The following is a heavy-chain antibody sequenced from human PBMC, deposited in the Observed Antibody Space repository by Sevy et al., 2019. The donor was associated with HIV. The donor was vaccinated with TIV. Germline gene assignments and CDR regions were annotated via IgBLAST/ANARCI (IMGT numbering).Heavy chain of an antibody. Sequence: GGSLRLSCAASGFTFSDYYMSWIRQAPGKGLEWVSYISSSSSYTNYADSVKGRFTISRDNAKNSLYLQMNSLRAEDTTVYYCASQIGDDAFDIWGQGTMVTVSS. CDR2: ISSSSSYT. J-gene: IGHJ3*02. V-gene: IGHV3-11*06. CDR3: ASQIGDDAFDI. D-gene: IGHD3-10*01. CDR1: GFTFSDYY.